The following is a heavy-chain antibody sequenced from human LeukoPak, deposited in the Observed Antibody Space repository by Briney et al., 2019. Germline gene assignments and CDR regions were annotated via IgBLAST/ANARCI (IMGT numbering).Heavy chain of an antibody. CDR2: IFYSGTT. CDR1: GDSISSYY. D-gene: IGHD3-22*01. V-gene: IGHV4-59*01. Sequence: PSETLSLTCTVSGDSISSYYWSWIRQPPGKGLEWIGFIFYSGTTNYNPSLKSRVTISVDTSKNQFSLKLSSVTAADTAVYYCARGGWNKFDYWGQGTLVTVSS. CDR3: ARGGWNKFDY. J-gene: IGHJ4*02.